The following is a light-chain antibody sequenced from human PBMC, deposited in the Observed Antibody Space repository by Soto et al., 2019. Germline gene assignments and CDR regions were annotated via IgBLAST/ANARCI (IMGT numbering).Light chain of an antibody. Sequence: QSVLTHPPSPSGTPGRRVTISCSGSTSNIGSNAVSWYQHFPGTAPKVLIYSDDQRPSGVPDRFSGSKSGTSASLAISGLQAEDEADYFCAAWGDSLNTWVFGGGTKVTVL. CDR1: TSNIGSNA. V-gene: IGLV1-44*01. J-gene: IGLJ3*02. CDR3: AAWGDSLNTWV. CDR2: SDD.